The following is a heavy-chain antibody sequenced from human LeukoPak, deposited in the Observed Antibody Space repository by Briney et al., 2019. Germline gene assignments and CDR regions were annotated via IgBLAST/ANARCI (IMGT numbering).Heavy chain of an antibody. Sequence: GGSLRLSCTASVFTFSSYWMSWVRQAPGNGLEWLANIKQDGSEKYYVGSVKGRFTISRDNAKNSLYLQMNSLRAEDTAVYYCARDRYYGSGSLFFDYWGQGTLVTVSS. CDR1: VFTFSSYW. CDR2: IKQDGSEK. D-gene: IGHD3-10*01. CDR3: ARDRYYGSGSLFFDY. J-gene: IGHJ4*02. V-gene: IGHV3-7*04.